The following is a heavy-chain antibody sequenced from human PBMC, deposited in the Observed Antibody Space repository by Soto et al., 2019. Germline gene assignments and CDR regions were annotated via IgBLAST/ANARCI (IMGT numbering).Heavy chain of an antibody. D-gene: IGHD2-15*01. V-gene: IGHV4-59*01. CDR3: ARDLKEYCSDGKCNWFDP. CDR1: GASISTYY. J-gene: IGHJ5*02. CDR2: ISYSGST. Sequence: SVTLSLTCTGWGASISTYYWSWIRQPPGKGLEWIGYISYSGSTNYNPSLKSRVTISFDASKNEISLQVRSATAADAAVYYCARDLKEYCSDGKCNWFDPWGQGTLVTVS.